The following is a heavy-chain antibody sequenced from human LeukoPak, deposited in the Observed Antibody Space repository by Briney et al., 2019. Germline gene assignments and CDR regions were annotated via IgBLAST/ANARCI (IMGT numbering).Heavy chain of an antibody. J-gene: IGHJ4*02. V-gene: IGHV3-9*01. CDR3: AREIRGYSYFDQ. CDR1: GFTFDDYA. Sequence: PGRSLRLSCAASGFTFDDYAMYWVRQAPGKGLEWVSGINWNSGTIGYADSVKGRFTISRDNAKNSLYLQMHSLRAEDTALYYCAREIRGYSYFDQWGQGTLVTVSS. CDR2: INWNSGTI. D-gene: IGHD1-26*01.